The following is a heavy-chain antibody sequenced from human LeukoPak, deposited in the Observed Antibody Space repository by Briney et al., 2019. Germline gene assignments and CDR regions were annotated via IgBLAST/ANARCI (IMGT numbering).Heavy chain of an antibody. J-gene: IGHJ4*02. CDR1: GGSISSGGYY. CDR2: IYYSGST. V-gene: IGHV4-31*03. CDR3: ARTVTTGSYPEHLDY. D-gene: IGHD4-11*01. Sequence: SQTLSLTCTVSGGSISSGGYYWSWIRQHPGKGLEWIGYIYYSGSTYYNPSLKSRVTISVDTSKNQFSLKLSSVTAADTAVYYCARTVTTGSYPEHLDYWGQGTLVTVSS.